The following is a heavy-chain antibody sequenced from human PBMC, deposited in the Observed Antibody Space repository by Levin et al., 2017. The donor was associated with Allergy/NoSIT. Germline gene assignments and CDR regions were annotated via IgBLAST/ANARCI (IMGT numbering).Heavy chain of an antibody. D-gene: IGHD4-17*01. V-gene: IGHV3-23*01. CDR3: AKHPGDYIGWFDP. J-gene: IGHJ5*02. CDR2: ISGSGGST. Sequence: SCAASGFTFSSYAMSWVRQAPGKGLEWVSGISGSGGSTYYADSVKGRFTISRDNSKNTLYLQMNSLRAEDTAVYYCAKHPGDYIGWFDPWGQGTLVTVSS. CDR1: GFTFSSYA.